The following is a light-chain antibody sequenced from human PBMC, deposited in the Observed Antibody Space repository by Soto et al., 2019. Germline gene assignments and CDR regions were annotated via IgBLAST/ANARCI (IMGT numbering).Light chain of an antibody. CDR2: GAS. V-gene: IGKV3-20*01. J-gene: IGKJ1*01. Sequence: EIVLTHSPGTLSLSPGEKATLSCRASQNVSSSYLAWYQQKPGQAPRPLIYGASSRAIGIPDRFSGSGSGTDFTLTISRLEPEDFAVYYCQQYGSSPWTFGQGTKV. CDR3: QQYGSSPWT. CDR1: QNVSSSY.